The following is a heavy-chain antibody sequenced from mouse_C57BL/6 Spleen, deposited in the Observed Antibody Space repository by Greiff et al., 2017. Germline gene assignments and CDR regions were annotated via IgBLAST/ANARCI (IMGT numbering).Heavy chain of an antibody. Sequence: VQLQQSGPELVKPGASVKISCKASGYSFTGYYMHWVKQSPGKSLEWIGEINPSTGGTTYNQKFKAKDTLTVDKSSGTAYMQLKSLTSEDSAVYDCARSVLRSYAMDYWGQGTSVTVSS. J-gene: IGHJ4*01. D-gene: IGHD1-1*01. CDR3: ARSVLRSYAMDY. CDR1: GYSFTGYY. V-gene: IGHV1-42*01. CDR2: INPSTGGT.